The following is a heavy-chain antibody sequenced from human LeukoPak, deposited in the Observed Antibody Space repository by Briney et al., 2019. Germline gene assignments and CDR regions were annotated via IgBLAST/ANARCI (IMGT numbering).Heavy chain of an antibody. CDR3: ARVGRDNWNDDWFDP. CDR2: IYYSGSSSGST. CDR1: GGSISSDNYY. V-gene: IGHV4-39*07. J-gene: IGHJ5*02. D-gene: IGHD1-1*01. Sequence: TSETLSLTCTVSGGSISSDNYYWGWIRQPPGKGLEWIGNIYYSGSSSGSTYYNPSLKGRVTISVDTSKNQFSLKLNSVTTADTAVYYCARVGRDNWNDDWFDPWGQGTLVTVSS.